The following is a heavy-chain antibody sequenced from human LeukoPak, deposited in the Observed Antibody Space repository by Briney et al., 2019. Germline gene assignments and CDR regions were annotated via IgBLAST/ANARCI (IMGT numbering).Heavy chain of an antibody. J-gene: IGHJ4*02. CDR2: IYYTGNT. CDR3: ARRLDYGDPQPFDY. CDR1: GGSISSYY. Sequence: PSETLSLTCTVSGGSISSYYWSWIRQPPGKGLEWIGYIYYTGNTNYNPSLNSRVTISVDTSKNQFSLKLTSVTAADTAMYYCARRLDYGDPQPFDYWGQGTLVTVSS. V-gene: IGHV4-59*08. D-gene: IGHD4-17*01.